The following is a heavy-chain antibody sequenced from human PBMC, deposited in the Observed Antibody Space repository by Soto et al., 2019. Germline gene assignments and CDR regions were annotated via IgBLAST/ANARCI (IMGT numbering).Heavy chain of an antibody. D-gene: IGHD3-10*01. CDR1: GYTFIKYG. CDR2: ISGDSGNA. V-gene: IGHV1-18*01. CDR3: ARAFWFGESSI. Sequence: QVRLVQSGAEVKKPGASVKVSCKASGYTFIKYGITWVRQVPGQGLEWMGWISGDSGNANYAQSLQGRVILTTDTYTTTAYMELRSLRSDDTAVYYCARAFWFGESSIWGQGTMVTVSS. J-gene: IGHJ3*02.